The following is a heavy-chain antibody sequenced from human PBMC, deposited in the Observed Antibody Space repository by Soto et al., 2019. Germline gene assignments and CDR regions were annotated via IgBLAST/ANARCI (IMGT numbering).Heavy chain of an antibody. J-gene: IGHJ5*02. Sequence: EVQLLESGGGLVQPEGSLRLSCAASGFTFSTYAMNWVRQAPGKGLEWVSGISNGGGSTYYADSVKGRFTISRDNSKNTLYLQMNSLGAEDTAVYYCAKDGRQSALAWGQGTLVTVSS. V-gene: IGHV3-23*01. CDR3: AKDGRQSALA. D-gene: IGHD3-16*02. CDR1: GFTFSTYA. CDR2: ISNGGGST.